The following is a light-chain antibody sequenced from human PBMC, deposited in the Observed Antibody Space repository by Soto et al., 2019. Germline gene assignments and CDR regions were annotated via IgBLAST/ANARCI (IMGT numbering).Light chain of an antibody. CDR2: EVI. CDR3: SPYAGSNIP. J-gene: IGLJ1*01. Sequence: QSVLTQPPSASGSPGQSVTISCTGTSSDVGGYNYVSWYQQHPGKAPQLRIDEVIKQPSSVPDLVAGSKSGNTASLTVSGLQIEDEADSYRSPYAGSNIPFGTGTKLTVL. V-gene: IGLV2-8*01. CDR1: SSDVGGYNY.